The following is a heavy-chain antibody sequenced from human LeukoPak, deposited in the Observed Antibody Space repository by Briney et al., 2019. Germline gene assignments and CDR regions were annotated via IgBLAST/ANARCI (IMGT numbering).Heavy chain of an antibody. CDR1: GGSISSGNYY. D-gene: IGHD3-3*01. Sequence: SETLSLTCTVSGGSISSGNYYWAWIRQPPGKGLEWLGTIYYNGTTYYNPSLNSQVTLSLDSSKNQFSLMVTSVTATDTAVYYCARLYYDFWNTHGNWFDTWGHGILVSVSS. CDR3: ARLYYDFWNTHGNWFDT. CDR2: IYYNGTT. V-gene: IGHV4-39*07. J-gene: IGHJ5*01.